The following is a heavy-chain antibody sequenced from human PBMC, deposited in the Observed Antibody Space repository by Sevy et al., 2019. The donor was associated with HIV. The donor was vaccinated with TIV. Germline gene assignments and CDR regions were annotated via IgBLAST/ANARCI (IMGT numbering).Heavy chain of an antibody. Sequence: GGSLRLSCVASGFSFSTHAIHWVRQAPGKGLEWVVVISYDGSNKYYADSVKGRFTISRDNSKNTLYLQMNSLRAEDTALYYCARDLGYDSSGYVPATNYWGQGTLVTVSS. CDR2: ISYDGSNK. J-gene: IGHJ4*02. D-gene: IGHD3-22*01. CDR3: ARDLGYDSSGYVPATNY. V-gene: IGHV3-30-3*01. CDR1: GFSFSTHA.